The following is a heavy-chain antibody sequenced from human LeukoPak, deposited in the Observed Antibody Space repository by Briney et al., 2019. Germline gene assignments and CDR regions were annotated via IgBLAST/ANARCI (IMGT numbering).Heavy chain of an antibody. CDR2: INPNSGGT. J-gene: IGHJ5*02. D-gene: IGHD6-19*01. CDR1: GYTFTGYY. Sequence: GASVNVSCKASGYTFTGYYMHWVRQAPGQGLEWMGWINPNSGGTNYAQKFQGRVTMTRDTSISTAYMELSRLRSDDTAVYYCARDPGYSSGWPLNWFDPWGQGTLVTVSS. V-gene: IGHV1-2*02. CDR3: ARDPGYSSGWPLNWFDP.